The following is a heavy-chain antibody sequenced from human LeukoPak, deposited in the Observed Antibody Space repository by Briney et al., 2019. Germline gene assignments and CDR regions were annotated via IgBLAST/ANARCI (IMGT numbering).Heavy chain of an antibody. D-gene: IGHD5-18*01. CDR1: GGSMSNYY. Sequence: SETLSLTYTVSGGSMSNYYWSWIRQPPGKGLQWIGCISDSGNTNYNPSLRSRVTISVYTSQNQFSLRLSSVTAADTAVYYCARHRTAMVADAFDIWGQGTMVTVSS. J-gene: IGHJ3*02. CDR2: ISDSGNT. V-gene: IGHV4-59*01. CDR3: ARHRTAMVADAFDI.